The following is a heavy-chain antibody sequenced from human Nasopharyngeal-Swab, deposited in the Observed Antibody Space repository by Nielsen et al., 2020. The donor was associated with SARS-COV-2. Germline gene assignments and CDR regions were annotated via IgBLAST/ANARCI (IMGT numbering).Heavy chain of an antibody. V-gene: IGHV3-66*01. CDR2: FYSGGST. CDR3: ARDPGGWSVATKGY. CDR1: GFIVSSNY. D-gene: IGHD5-12*01. J-gene: IGHJ4*02. Sequence: GSSLKISCAASGFIVSSNYMCWVRQAPGKGLEWVSVFYSGGSTYYADSVKDRFTIFRDDSKNTLYLQMNSLRPEDTAVYYCARDPGGWSVATKGYWGQGTLVTVSS.